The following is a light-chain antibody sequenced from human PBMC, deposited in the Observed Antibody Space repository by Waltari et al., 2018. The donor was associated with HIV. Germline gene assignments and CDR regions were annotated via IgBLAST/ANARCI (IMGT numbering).Light chain of an antibody. Sequence: QSALTQPPSASGPPGHSVTIYCNGTRSDIGRNAFVSWYHLHPDKAPKLILYEATKRPSGVPDRFSGSKSGNTASLTVSGLQTDDEADYYCSSYASNNTFVVFGGGTKLTVL. CDR2: EAT. CDR3: SSYASNNTFVV. J-gene: IGLJ2*01. CDR1: RSDIGRNAF. V-gene: IGLV2-8*01.